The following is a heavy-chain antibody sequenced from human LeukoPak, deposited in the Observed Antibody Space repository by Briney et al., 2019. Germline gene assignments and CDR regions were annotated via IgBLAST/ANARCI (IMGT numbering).Heavy chain of an antibody. D-gene: IGHD2-8*01. J-gene: IGHJ5*02. Sequence: VASVKVSCKASGGTFSSYAISWVRQAPGQGLEWMGGIIPIFGTANYAQKFQGRVTITTDESTSTAYMELSSLRSEDTAVYYCARLMVSSSWFDPWGQGTLVTVSS. CDR1: GGTFSSYA. V-gene: IGHV1-69*05. CDR2: IIPIFGTA. CDR3: ARLMVSSSWFDP.